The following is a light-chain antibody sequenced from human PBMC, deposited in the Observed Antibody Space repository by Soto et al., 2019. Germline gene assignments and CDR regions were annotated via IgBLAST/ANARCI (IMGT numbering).Light chain of an antibody. CDR3: SSHAGTKVV. J-gene: IGLJ2*01. CDR1: SSDVGAYNY. CDR2: EVT. V-gene: IGLV2-8*01. Sequence: QSVLTQPPSASGSPGQSVTISCAGTSSDVGAYNYVSWYQQHPGKAPKLMIYEVTKRPSGVPDRFSGSESGNTASLTVSGLQVEDEADYYCSSHAGTKVVFGGGTKVTVL.